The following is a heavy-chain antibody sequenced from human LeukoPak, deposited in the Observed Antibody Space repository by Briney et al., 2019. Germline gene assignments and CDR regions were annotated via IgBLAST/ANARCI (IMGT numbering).Heavy chain of an antibody. J-gene: IGHJ3*02. Sequence: GGSLRLSCTASGFTFSINGMHWVRQAPGKGLEWVAFIKSDETERYSVDSVRGRFTISRDNSKNTLYLQMNSLSAEDTAVYYCVRDVLFAVGDTFDIWGQGTMVTVS. CDR3: VRDVLFAVGDTFDI. D-gene: IGHD3-10*02. CDR2: IKSDETER. CDR1: GFTFSING. V-gene: IGHV3-30*19.